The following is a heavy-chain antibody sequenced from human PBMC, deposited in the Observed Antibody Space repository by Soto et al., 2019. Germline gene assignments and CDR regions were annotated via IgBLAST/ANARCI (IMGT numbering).Heavy chain of an antibody. CDR3: ARWGGTPRYGMDV. V-gene: IGHV3-53*01. D-gene: IGHD2-15*01. CDR1: GFTVSSNY. J-gene: IGHJ6*02. CDR2: IYSGGST. Sequence: GSLRLSCAASGFTVSSNYMSWVRQAPGKGLEWVSVIYSGGSTYYADSVKGRFTISRDNSKNTLYLQMNSLRAEDTAVYYCARWGGTPRYGMDVWGQGTTVTVSS.